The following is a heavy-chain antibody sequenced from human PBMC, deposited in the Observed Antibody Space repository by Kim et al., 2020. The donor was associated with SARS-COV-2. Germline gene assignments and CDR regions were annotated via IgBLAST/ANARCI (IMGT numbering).Heavy chain of an antibody. CDR2: ISAYNGNT. CDR3: ARDRALLWFGELLEGPYYYYGMDV. V-gene: IGHV1-18*01. J-gene: IGHJ6*02. Sequence: ASVKVSCKASGYTFTSYGISWVRQAPGQGLEWMGWISAYNGNTNYAQKLQGRVTMTTDTSTSTAYMELRSLRSDDTAVYYCARDRALLWFGELLEGPYYYYGMDVWGQGTTVTVSS. CDR1: GYTFTSYG. D-gene: IGHD3-10*01.